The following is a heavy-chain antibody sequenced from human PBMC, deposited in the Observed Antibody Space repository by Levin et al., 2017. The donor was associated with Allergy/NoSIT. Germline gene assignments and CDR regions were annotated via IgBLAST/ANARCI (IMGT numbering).Heavy chain of an antibody. V-gene: IGHV4-4*07. Sequence: SQTLSLTCTVSGDSMTNYFWTWIRQPAGKGLEWIGRVYSSGNTNYNPLLESRVTMSIDTSKSQFSLKLTSVTAADTALYYCARGTMSDTNGYFYDWFDPWGKGILVTVS. CDR2: VYSSGNT. J-gene: IGHJ5*02. CDR3: ARGTMSDTNGYFYDWFDP. D-gene: IGHD3-22*01. CDR1: GDSMTNYF.